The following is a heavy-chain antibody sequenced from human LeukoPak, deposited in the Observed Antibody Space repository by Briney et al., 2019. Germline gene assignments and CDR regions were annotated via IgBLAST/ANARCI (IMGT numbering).Heavy chain of an antibody. CDR2: ISYDGSNK. D-gene: IGHD3-9*01. CDR1: GFTFSSYA. V-gene: IGHV3-30*04. CDR3: AAARLRYCDWLQNDY. Sequence: GGSLRLSCAASGFTFSSYAMHWVRQAPGKGLEWVAVISYDGSNKYYADSVKGRFTISRDNSKKTLDLQMNSLRAEDTAVYYCAAARLRYCDWLQNDYWGQGPLVTVSS. J-gene: IGHJ4*02.